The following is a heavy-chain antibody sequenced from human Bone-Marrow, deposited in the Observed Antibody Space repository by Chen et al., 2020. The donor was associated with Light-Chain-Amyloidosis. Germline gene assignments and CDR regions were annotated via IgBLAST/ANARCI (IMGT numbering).Heavy chain of an antibody. J-gene: IGHJ5*02. CDR2: VSAYNDDR. CDR1: GYIFTNYG. Sequence: QVQLVQSGDEVKKPGASVNVSCKASGYIFTNYGIGWVRQAPGQGLEWLGWVSAYNDDRNYIQKLQGRVTMTTDASTNTGYMELRSLTSDDTAVYYCVRGREWFDPWGQGTLVTVSS. V-gene: IGHV1-18*04. CDR3: VRGREWFDP.